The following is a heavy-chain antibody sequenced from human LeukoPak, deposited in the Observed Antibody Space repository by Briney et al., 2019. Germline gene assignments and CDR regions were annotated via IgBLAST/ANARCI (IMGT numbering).Heavy chain of an antibody. CDR3: ARDPGNYGDLGLDI. D-gene: IGHD4-17*01. J-gene: IGHJ3*02. V-gene: IGHV1-46*01. CDR1: GYTFTGYY. CDR2: INPLSGKT. Sequence: ASVKVSCKASGYTFTGYYMHWVRQAPGQGLEWMGIINPLSGKTTYTQKFQDRVTMTRDTSTSTVYVELSSLRSDDTAVYYCARDPGNYGDLGLDIWGQGTTVTVSS.